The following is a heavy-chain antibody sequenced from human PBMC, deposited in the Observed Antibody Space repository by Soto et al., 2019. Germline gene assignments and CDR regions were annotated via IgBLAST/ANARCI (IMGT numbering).Heavy chain of an antibody. CDR1: GGSISGYY. J-gene: IGHJ5*02. CDR2: IYTSGST. D-gene: IGHD4-17*01. Sequence: SETLSLTCTVSGGSISGYYWTWIRQPAGKGLEWIGRIYTSGSTNYNPSLKSRVPMSVDTSKNQFSLKLSSVTAADTAVYYCARDLAVTTIWFDPWGQGTLVTGSS. V-gene: IGHV4-4*07. CDR3: ARDLAVTTIWFDP.